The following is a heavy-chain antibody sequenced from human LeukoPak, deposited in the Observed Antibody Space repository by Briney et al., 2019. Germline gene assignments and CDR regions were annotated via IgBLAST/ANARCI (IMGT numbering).Heavy chain of an antibody. CDR1: GGSISSYY. CDR3: ARDRTVTSHVDTEDYYYYGMDV. Sequence: SETLSLTCTVSGGSISSYYWSWIRQHPGKGLEWIGYIYYSGSTYYNPSLKSRVTISVDTSKNQFSLKLSSVTAADTAVYYCARDRTVTSHVDTEDYYYYGMDVWGQGTTVTVSS. CDR2: IYYSGST. D-gene: IGHD4-17*01. J-gene: IGHJ6*02. V-gene: IGHV4-59*06.